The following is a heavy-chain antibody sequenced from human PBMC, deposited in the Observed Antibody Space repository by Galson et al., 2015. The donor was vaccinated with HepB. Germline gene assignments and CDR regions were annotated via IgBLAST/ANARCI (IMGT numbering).Heavy chain of an antibody. Sequence: SLRLSCAASGFTFSNYAMGWVRQTPDKGLQWVAVKSGSGNSTYHADSVKGRFTISRDNSKNRVYLEMNSLRVDDTALYHCVEGAGGSWGQGTLVTVSS. CDR3: VEGAGGS. V-gene: IGHV3-23*01. D-gene: IGHD6-19*01. J-gene: IGHJ5*02. CDR2: KSGSGNST. CDR1: GFTFSNYA.